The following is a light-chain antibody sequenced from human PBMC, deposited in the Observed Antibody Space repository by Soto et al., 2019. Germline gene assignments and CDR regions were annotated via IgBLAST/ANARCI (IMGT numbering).Light chain of an antibody. Sequence: QSVLTQPASVSGSPGQSITISCTGTSSNVGSYKLVSWYQQHPGKAPKLMIFEVSKRPSGVPDRFSGSKSGNTASLTVSGLQAEDEADYYCSSYAGSNVIFGGGTKLTVL. CDR3: SSYAGSNVI. CDR2: EVS. CDR1: SSNVGSYKL. J-gene: IGLJ2*01. V-gene: IGLV2-14*02.